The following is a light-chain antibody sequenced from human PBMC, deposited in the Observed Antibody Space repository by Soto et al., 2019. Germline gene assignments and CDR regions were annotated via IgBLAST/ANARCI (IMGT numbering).Light chain of an antibody. V-gene: IGKV3-15*01. J-gene: IGKJ4*01. Sequence: EIVMTQSPATLSVSPGERATLSCRASQSVSSNLAWYQQKPGQAPRLLIYGASTRATGIPARFSGSGSGTEFTLTISSLQSEDFAVYCCQQYNDWPPCTFGGGTKVEIK. CDR3: QQYNDWPPCT. CDR2: GAS. CDR1: QSVSSN.